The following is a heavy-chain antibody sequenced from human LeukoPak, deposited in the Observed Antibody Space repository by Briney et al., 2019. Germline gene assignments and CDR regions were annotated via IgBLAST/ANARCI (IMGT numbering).Heavy chain of an antibody. Sequence: ASVTVSCKASGYTFTVYYMRWVRQAPGQGLEWMGWINPNSGGTNYAQKFQGRVTMTRDTSISTAYMELSRLRSDDTAVYYCAXXXXXXXWFGELPSGMDVWGQGTTVTVSS. CDR2: INPNSGGT. CDR1: GYTFTVYY. D-gene: IGHD3-10*01. CDR3: AXXXXXXXWFGELPSGMDV. J-gene: IGHJ6*02. V-gene: IGHV1-2*02.